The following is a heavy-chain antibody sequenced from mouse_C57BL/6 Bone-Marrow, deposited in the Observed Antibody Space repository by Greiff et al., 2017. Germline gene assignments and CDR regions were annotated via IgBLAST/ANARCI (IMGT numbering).Heavy chain of an antibody. CDR1: GYTFTSYW. CDR3: ARPYYSNYWYFDV. Sequence: QVQLQQPGAELVKPGASVKMSCKASGYTFTSYWITWVKQRPGQGLEWIGDIYPGSGSTNYNEKFKSKATLTVDTSSSTAYRQLSSLTSEYSAVYYCARPYYSNYWYFDVWGTGTTVTVSS. V-gene: IGHV1-55*01. CDR2: IYPGSGST. J-gene: IGHJ1*03. D-gene: IGHD2-5*01.